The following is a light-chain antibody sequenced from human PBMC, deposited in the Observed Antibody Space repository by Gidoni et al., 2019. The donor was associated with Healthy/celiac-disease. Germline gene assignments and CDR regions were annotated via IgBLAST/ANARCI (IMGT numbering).Light chain of an antibody. V-gene: IGKV1-39*01. CDR1: QSISSY. CDR3: QQSYSTPFT. CDR2: AAS. Sequence: PMTPFPSSLSASVGDRVTITCRASQSISSYLNWYQQKPGKAPKLLIYAASSLQSGVPSRSSGSGSGTDFTLTISSLQPEDFATYYCQQSYSTPFTFGPGTKVDIK. J-gene: IGKJ3*01.